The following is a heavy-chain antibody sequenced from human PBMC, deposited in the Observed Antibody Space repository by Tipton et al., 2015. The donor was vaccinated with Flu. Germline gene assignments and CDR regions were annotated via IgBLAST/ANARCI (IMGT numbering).Heavy chain of an antibody. J-gene: IGHJ6*02. V-gene: IGHV3-53*01. Sequence: AASGFTFSTYAMAWVRQAPGKGLEWVSIIYSGGSTKYADSVEGRFTISRDNPKNTLYLQMNSLRADDTAVYYCARGDKRGSGYSLYYGMDVWGQGTTVTVSS. CDR2: IYSGGST. CDR3: ARGDKRGSGYSLYYGMDV. CDR1: GFTFSTYA. D-gene: IGHD5-12*01.